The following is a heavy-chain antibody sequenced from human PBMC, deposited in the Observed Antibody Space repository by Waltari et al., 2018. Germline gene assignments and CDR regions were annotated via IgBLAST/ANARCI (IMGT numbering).Heavy chain of an antibody. CDR3: AGHYYDSSGYRDY. CDR1: GYTFTSYY. Sequence: QVQLVQSGAEVKKPGASVKVSCKASGYTFTSYYIIWVRQATGQGLEWMGWMNPNSGNTGYAQKFQGRVTMTRNTAISTAYMELSSLRSEDTAVYYCAGHYYDSSGYRDYWGQGTLVTVSS. D-gene: IGHD3-22*01. V-gene: IGHV1-8*01. J-gene: IGHJ4*02. CDR2: MNPNSGNT.